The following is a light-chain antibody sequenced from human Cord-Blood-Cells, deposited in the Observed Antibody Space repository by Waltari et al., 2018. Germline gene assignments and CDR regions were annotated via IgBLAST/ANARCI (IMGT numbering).Light chain of an antibody. V-gene: IGKV1-33*01. Sequence: DIQMTQSPSSLSASVGDRVTITCQASQDISNYLNWYQQKPVKAPQLLIYDASNLETGVPSRFSGSGSGTDFTFTISSLQPEDIATYYCQQYDNLPPGTFGQGTKLEIK. CDR3: QQYDNLPPGT. CDR2: DAS. CDR1: QDISNY. J-gene: IGKJ2*01.